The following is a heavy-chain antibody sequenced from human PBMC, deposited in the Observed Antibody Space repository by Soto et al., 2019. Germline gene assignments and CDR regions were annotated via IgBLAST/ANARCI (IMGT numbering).Heavy chain of an antibody. J-gene: IGHJ4*02. D-gene: IGHD3-10*01. CDR1: GGSISSSSYY. V-gene: IGHV4-39*01. CDR3: AKSNSGSYSFDY. CDR2: IYYTGST. Sequence: PSETLSLTCAVSGGSISSSSYYWAWIRQPPGKGLEWIANIYYTGSTYYNPSLGGRVTISIDTSKDQFSLKLGSVTAADTAVYYRAKSNSGSYSFDYWGQGTLVTVSS.